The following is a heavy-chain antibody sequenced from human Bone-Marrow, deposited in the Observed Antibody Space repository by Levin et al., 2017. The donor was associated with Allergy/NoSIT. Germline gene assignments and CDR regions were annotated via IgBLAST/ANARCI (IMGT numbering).Heavy chain of an antibody. CDR3: ATAGRTSGYADAFEF. V-gene: IGHV3-30*04. CDR1: GSTFSRYV. CDR2: ISHDETSE. D-gene: IGHD3-22*01. J-gene: IGHJ3*01. Sequence: RGESLKISCAASGSTFSRYVLHWVRQAPGKGLEWVAVISHDETSEAYAESVKGRFTISKDNSKNTLYLQMNSLREEDTAVYYCATAGRTSGYADAFEFWGQGTLVTVSS.